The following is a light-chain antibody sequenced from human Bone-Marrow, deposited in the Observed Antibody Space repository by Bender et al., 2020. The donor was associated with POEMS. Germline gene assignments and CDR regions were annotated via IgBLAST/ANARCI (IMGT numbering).Light chain of an antibody. Sequence: QSVLTPPPSASGTPGQRFTISCSGSSSKFGSYPVNWYQQLPGAAPKLVIFNNSQRPSGVPDRFSGSNSGTSASLAIRGLLSDDEADFYCATWDDRLNGWVFGGGTKLTVL. CDR3: ATWDDRLNGWV. CDR2: NNS. CDR1: SSKFGSYP. J-gene: IGLJ3*02. V-gene: IGLV1-44*01.